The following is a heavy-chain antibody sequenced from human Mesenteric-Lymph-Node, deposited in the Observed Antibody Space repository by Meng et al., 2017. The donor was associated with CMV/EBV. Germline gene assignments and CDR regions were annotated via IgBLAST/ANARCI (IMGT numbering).Heavy chain of an antibody. CDR3: ARVCGWSSTSCYTEGGMDV. J-gene: IGHJ6*02. V-gene: IGHV3-53*01. Sequence: GESLKISCAASGFTVSSNYMSWVRQAPGKGLEWVSVIYSGGSTYYADSVKGRFTISRDNSKNTLYLQMNSLRAEDTAVYYCARVCGWSSTSCYTEGGMDVWGQGTTVTVSS. D-gene: IGHD2-2*02. CDR1: GFTVSSNY. CDR2: IYSGGST.